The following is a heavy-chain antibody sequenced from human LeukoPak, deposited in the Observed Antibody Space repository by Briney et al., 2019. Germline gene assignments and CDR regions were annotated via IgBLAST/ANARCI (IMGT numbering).Heavy chain of an antibody. J-gene: IGHJ3*02. V-gene: IGHV1-8*01. CDR3: ASGIVVVPAAIQGYSYGYFPDAFDI. D-gene: IGHD2-2*02. CDR1: GYTFTSYD. CDR2: MNPNSGNT. Sequence: GASVKVSCKASGYTFTSYDINWVRQATGQGLDWMGWMNPNSGNTGYAQKFQGRVTMTRNTSISTAYMELSSLRSEDTAVYYCASGIVVVPAAIQGYSYGYFPDAFDIWGQGTMVTVSS.